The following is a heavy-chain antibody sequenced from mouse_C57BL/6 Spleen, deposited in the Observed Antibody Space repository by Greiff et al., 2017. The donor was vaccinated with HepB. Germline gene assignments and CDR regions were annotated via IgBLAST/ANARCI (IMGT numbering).Heavy chain of an antibody. Sequence: QVQLQQPGAELVRPGTSVKLSCKASGYTFTSYWMHWVKQRPGQGLEWIGVIDPSDSYTNYNQKFKGKATLTVDTSSSTAYMQLSSLTSEDSAVYYCARGTVVAGRYFYVWGTGTTVTVSS. J-gene: IGHJ1*03. V-gene: IGHV1-59*01. CDR1: GYTFTSYW. CDR3: ARGTVVAGRYFYV. D-gene: IGHD1-1*01. CDR2: IDPSDSYT.